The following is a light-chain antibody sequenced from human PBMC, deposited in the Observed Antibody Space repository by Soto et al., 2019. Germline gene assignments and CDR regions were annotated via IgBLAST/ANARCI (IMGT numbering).Light chain of an antibody. CDR3: QQINSYPLT. Sequence: DIQLTQSPSFLAASVGDRVTITCRASQGVANYFAWYQQKPGKAPSLLIYAASTLQGGVPSRFSGSGSGTEFTLTITSLQPEDFATYYCQQINSYPLTLGGGTKVDIK. J-gene: IGKJ4*01. CDR1: QGVANY. V-gene: IGKV1-9*01. CDR2: AAS.